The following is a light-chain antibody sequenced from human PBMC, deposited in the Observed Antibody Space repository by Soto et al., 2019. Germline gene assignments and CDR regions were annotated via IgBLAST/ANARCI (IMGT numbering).Light chain of an antibody. CDR2: AAS. J-gene: IGKJ5*01. V-gene: IGKV1-39*01. CDR3: QQSYSTPHT. Sequence: IQVTHSPSTLPASLVDRVTMTLRASQSISNWLAWYQQKPGKAPKLLIYAASSLQSGVPSRFSGSGSGTDFTLTISSLQPEDFATYYCQQSYSTPHTFGQGTRLEIK. CDR1: QSISNW.